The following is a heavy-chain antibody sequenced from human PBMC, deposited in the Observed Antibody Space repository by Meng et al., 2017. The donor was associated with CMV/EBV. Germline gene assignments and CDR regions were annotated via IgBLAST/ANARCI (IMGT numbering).Heavy chain of an antibody. J-gene: IGHJ6*02. CDR3: AKVRRVVTKGSDYGMDV. D-gene: IGHD3-3*01. Sequence: ASVKVSCKASGYTFTSYGISWVRQAPGQGLEWMGWISAYNGNTNYAQKLQGRVTMTTDTSTSTAYMELRSLRAEDTAVYYCAKVRRVVTKGSDYGMDVWGQGTTVTVSS. CDR1: GYTFTSYG. CDR2: ISAYNGNT. V-gene: IGHV1-18*01.